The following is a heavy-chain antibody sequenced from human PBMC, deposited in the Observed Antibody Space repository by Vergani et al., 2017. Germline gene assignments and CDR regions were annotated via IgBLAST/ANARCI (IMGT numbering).Heavy chain of an antibody. J-gene: IGHJ4*02. CDR1: GLTFSSNE. Sequence: EVQLVESGGGLVQPGGSLRLSCAASGLTFSSNEMNWVRQAPGKGLEWVSYISSSGSTIYYADSVKGRFTISRDNDKNSLYLQMNRLRAEDTAVYYCARDFGYSSTSSSPFDYWGQGTLVTVSS. CDR3: ARDFGYSSTSSSPFDY. V-gene: IGHV3-48*03. D-gene: IGHD6-6*01. CDR2: ISSSGSTI.